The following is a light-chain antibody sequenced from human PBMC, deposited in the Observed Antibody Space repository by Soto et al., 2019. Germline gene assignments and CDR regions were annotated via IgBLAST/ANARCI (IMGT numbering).Light chain of an antibody. J-gene: IGKJ1*01. CDR2: DAS. Sequence: DIQMTQSPSTLSASVGDRVTITFRASQSISSWLAWYQQKPGKAPKLLIYDASSLESGFPSRFSGSGSGTAFTLTISSLQPDDFATYYCQQYSSYSAWTFGQGTKVEIK. CDR3: QQYSSYSAWT. CDR1: QSISSW. V-gene: IGKV1-5*01.